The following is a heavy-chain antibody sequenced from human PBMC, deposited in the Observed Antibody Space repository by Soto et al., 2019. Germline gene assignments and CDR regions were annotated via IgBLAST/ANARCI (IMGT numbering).Heavy chain of an antibody. J-gene: IGHJ5*02. CDR2: ISSSGSTI. Sequence: GGSLRLSCAASGFTFSSYEMNWVRQAPGKGLEWVSYISSSGSTIYYADSVKGRFTISRDSAKNSLYLQMNSLRTEDTGVYYCARSQQTTVTSPLADPWGQGTLVTVSS. CDR3: ARSQQTTVTSPLADP. CDR1: GFTFSSYE. V-gene: IGHV3-48*03. D-gene: IGHD4-17*01.